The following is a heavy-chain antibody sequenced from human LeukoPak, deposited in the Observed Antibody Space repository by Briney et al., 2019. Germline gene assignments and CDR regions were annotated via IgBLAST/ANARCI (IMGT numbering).Heavy chain of an antibody. Sequence: PSETLTLSCAASGFTFSGYYWSWIRQPPGKGLEWVAEINHSGSTNYNPSLKNRVTISVVTAKALFSLKLSSVSAADTAVYYCASRSYYDSSGYYYAGNNWFDPWGQGTLVTVSS. CDR2: INHSGST. CDR1: GFTFSGYY. CDR3: ASRSYYDSSGYYYAGNNWFDP. J-gene: IGHJ5*02. V-gene: IGHV4-34*01. D-gene: IGHD3-22*01.